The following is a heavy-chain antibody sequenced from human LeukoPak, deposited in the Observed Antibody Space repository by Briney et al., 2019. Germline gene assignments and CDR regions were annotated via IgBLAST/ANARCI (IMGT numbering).Heavy chain of an antibody. CDR2: INYSGST. CDR3: ARDSTVDWFDP. D-gene: IGHD4-23*01. CDR1: GFSLSTSGMC. Sequence: ESGPTLVNPTQTLTLTCTFSGFSLSTSGMCVSWIRQPPGKALEWIGYINYSGSTNYNPSLKSRVTISVDTSKNQFSLKLSSVTAADTAVYYCARDSTVDWFDPWGQGTLVTVSS. V-gene: IGHV4-61*08. J-gene: IGHJ5*02.